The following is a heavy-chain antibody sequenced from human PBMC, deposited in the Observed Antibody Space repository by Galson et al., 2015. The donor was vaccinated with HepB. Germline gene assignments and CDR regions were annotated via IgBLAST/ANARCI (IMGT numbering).Heavy chain of an antibody. CDR3: ARGKKVVVADPTMRWFDP. CDR1: GYRFTDYW. J-gene: IGHJ5*02. Sequence: QSGAEVKKPGESLKISCKGSGYRFTDYWIAWVRQMPGRNLEWMGIIWPDDSDTRYSPSFQGQVTISVDKSISTAYLQWSSLKASDTAMYYCARGKKVVVADPTMRWFDPWGQGTPVIVSS. D-gene: IGHD2-15*01. V-gene: IGHV5-51*01. CDR2: IWPDDSDT.